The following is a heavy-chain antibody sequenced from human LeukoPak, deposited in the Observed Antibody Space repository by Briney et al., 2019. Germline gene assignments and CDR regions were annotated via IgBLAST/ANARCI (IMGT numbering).Heavy chain of an antibody. Sequence: GGSLRLSCAASGFTFSSYGMHWVRQAPGKGLEWVAFIRYDGSNKYYADSVKGRFTISRDNSKNTLYLQMNSLRAEDTAVYYCAKDSRYCSGGSCLPYYYYYMDVWGKGTTVTISS. V-gene: IGHV3-30*02. CDR2: IRYDGSNK. J-gene: IGHJ6*03. CDR3: AKDSRYCSGGSCLPYYYYYMDV. D-gene: IGHD2-15*01. CDR1: GFTFSSYG.